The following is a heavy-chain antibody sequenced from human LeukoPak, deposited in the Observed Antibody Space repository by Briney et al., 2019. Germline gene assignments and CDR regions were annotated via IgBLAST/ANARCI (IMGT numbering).Heavy chain of an antibody. D-gene: IGHD4-17*01. CDR1: GFSLNTPGVG. Sequence: SGPTLVKPTQTLTLTCTFSGFSLNTPGVGVGWIRQPPGKALEWPALIYWNNDNRYSPSLRSRLTITKDTSKNQVVLTMTKMDPVDTATYYCAHYGDYRFLYYFDYWGQGTLVTVSS. CDR2: IYWNNDN. CDR3: AHYGDYRFLYYFDY. J-gene: IGHJ4*02. V-gene: IGHV2-5*01.